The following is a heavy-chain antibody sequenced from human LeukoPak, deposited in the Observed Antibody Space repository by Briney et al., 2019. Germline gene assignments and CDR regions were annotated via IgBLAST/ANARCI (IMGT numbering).Heavy chain of an antibody. Sequence: GGSLRLSCAVSGFTFSRYWMSWVRQAPGKGLEWVANINQDGSVKYYVDSVKGGFTISRDSAKNSLYLQMNSLRAEDTAVYYCTRDSQDSYVYYMVVWGKGTTVTVSS. CDR2: INQDGSVK. J-gene: IGHJ6*03. CDR3: TRDSQDSYVYYMVV. D-gene: IGHD3-10*02. CDR1: GFTFSRYW. V-gene: IGHV3-7*01.